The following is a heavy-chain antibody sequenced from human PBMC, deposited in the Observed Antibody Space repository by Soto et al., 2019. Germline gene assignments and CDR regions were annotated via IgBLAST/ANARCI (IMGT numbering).Heavy chain of an antibody. D-gene: IGHD3-10*01. CDR3: ARASERAVRRANDAFDI. J-gene: IGHJ3*02. V-gene: IGHV1-69*01. CDR1: GGTFSSYA. CDR2: IIPIFGTA. Sequence: QVQLVQSGAEVKKPGSSVKVSCKASGGTFSSYAISWVRQAPGQGLEWMGGIIPIFGTANYAQKFQGRVTITADGSTSTAYMELSSLRSEDTAVYYCARASERAVRRANDAFDIWGQGTMVTVSS.